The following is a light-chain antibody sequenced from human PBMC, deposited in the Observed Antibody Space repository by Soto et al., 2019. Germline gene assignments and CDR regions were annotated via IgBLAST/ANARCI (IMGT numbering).Light chain of an antibody. V-gene: IGLV2-14*01. CDR1: TSDVGNYNY. Sequence: QSALTQPASVSGSPGQSITISCTGTTSDVGNYNYVSWYQQHPGKAPKLMIYEVSYRSTGASNRFSGTKSGNTASLTISGLQGEDEADYYCSSYTATHTYVFGTGTQVTVL. CDR3: SSYTATHTYV. J-gene: IGLJ1*01. CDR2: EVS.